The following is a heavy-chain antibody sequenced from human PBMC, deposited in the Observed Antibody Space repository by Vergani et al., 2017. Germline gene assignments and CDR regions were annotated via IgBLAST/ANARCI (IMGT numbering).Heavy chain of an antibody. Sequence: QLQLQESGPGLVKPSETLSLTCTVAGGSISSSSYYWGWIRQPPGKGLEWIGSIYYSGGTYYNPSRKSRVTISVDTSKNQFSLKLTSVSAADTAVYYCAGDRRSGSYYDCWGQGTLVTGSS. V-gene: IGHV4-39*07. CDR3: AGDRRSGSYYDC. J-gene: IGHJ4*02. CDR2: IYYSGGT. D-gene: IGHD1-26*01. CDR1: GGSISSSSYY.